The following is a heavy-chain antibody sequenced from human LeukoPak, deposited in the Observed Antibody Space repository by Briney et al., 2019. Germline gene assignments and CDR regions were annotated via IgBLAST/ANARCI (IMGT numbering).Heavy chain of an antibody. Sequence: SETLSLTCTVSGGSISSFYWNWIRQPPGKGLDWIGYIYSGSTNYNPSLKSRVTISVDTSKNQSSLTLSPVTAADTAVYYCARGAPYYDILTGYQGFDYWGQGTLVTVSS. V-gene: IGHV4-59*01. CDR2: IYSGST. CDR3: ARGAPYYDILTGYQGFDY. J-gene: IGHJ4*02. CDR1: GGSISSFY. D-gene: IGHD3-9*01.